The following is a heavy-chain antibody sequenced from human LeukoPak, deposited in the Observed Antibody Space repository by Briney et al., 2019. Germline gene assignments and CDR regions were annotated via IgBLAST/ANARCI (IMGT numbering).Heavy chain of an antibody. CDR3: AKVSGSYSSEYYFDY. D-gene: IGHD1-26*01. J-gene: IGHJ4*02. CDR2: ISGSGGST. CDR1: GFTFSSYA. Sequence: GGSLRLSCAASGFTFSSYAMSWVRQAPGKGLEWVSAISGSGGSTYYADSVKGRFTISRGNSKNTLYLQMNSLRAEDTAVYYCAKVSGSYSSEYYFDYWGQGTLVTVSS. V-gene: IGHV3-23*01.